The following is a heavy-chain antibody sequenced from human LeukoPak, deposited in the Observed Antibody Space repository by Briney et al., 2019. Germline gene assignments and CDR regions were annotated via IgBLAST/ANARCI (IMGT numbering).Heavy chain of an antibody. J-gene: IGHJ6*04. D-gene: IGHD1-1*01. CDR3: ARDDPRTPNHGMDG. CDR1: GGSISGYY. V-gene: IGHV4-59*13. Sequence: SATLTLSCSVSGGSISGYYWSWIRKPPGKGLEWIGYIYYSGSTNYNPSLKSRVTISADTSNNQCSLKLSSVTAADTAVYYCARDDPRTPNHGMDGWGKGTTVTVSS. CDR2: IYYSGST.